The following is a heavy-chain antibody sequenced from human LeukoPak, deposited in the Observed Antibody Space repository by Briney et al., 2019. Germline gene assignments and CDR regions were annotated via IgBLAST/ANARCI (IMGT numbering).Heavy chain of an antibody. J-gene: IGHJ4*02. CDR2: IYYSGST. CDR1: AGSISSSY. CDR3: ARQGPLTTAVTTRTNPFDY. Sequence: SETLSLTCTVSAGSISSSYWSWTRQPPGKGPEWIGYIYYSGSTNYNPSLKSRVTISVDTSKNQFSLKLNSVTAADTAVYYCARQGPLTTAVTTRTNPFDYWGQGTLVTVSS. D-gene: IGHD4-11*01. V-gene: IGHV4-59*08.